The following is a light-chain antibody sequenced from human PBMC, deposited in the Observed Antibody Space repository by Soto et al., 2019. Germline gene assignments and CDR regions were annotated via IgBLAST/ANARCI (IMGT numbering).Light chain of an antibody. Sequence: EIVLTQSPGTLSLSPGETATLSCRASQTIGRNYLAWYQQKPGQAPRLLIYGASRRATGFPARFSGSGSGTDFTLTISSLQSEDFAVYYCQQYDNWPWTFGQGTKVDIK. V-gene: IGKV3-20*01. CDR3: QQYDNWPWT. CDR1: QTIGRNY. CDR2: GAS. J-gene: IGKJ1*01.